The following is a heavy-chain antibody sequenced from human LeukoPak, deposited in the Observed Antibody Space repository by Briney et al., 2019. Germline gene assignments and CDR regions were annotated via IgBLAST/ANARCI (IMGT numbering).Heavy chain of an antibody. V-gene: IGHV4-34*01. CDR3: ASSGWYRGY. CDR2: INHSGST. J-gene: IGHJ4*02. Sequence: PSETLSLTCAVYGGSFSGYYWSWIRQPPGKGLEWIGEINHSGSTTYNPSLKSRVTISVDTSKNQFSLKLNSVTAADTAVYYCASSGWYRGYWGQGTLVIVSS. D-gene: IGHD6-19*01. CDR1: GGSFSGYY.